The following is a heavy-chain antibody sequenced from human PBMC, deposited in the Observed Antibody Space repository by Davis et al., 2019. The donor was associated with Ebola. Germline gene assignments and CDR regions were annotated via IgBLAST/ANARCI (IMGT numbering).Heavy chain of an antibody. CDR1: GFTFDEYA. D-gene: IGHD4-17*01. J-gene: IGHJ4*02. Sequence: PGGSLRLSCAASGFTFDEYAMHWVRQVPGKGLEWVSGISWNGGRINYGDSVKGRFTVSRDNAKNSLYLEMNSLRAEDTATYYCARDAPGTVTNDYWGQGTLVTVSS. CDR2: ISWNGGRI. CDR3: ARDAPGTVTNDY. V-gene: IGHV3-9*01.